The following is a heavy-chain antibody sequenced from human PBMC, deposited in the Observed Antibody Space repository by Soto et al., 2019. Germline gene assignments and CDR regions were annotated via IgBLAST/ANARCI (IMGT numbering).Heavy chain of an antibody. Sequence: GGSLRLLCTASGLTFDYYAMHWVRQGPGRGLEWVSGITWNSGNIAYADSVNGRFTIARDDDNNSLYLQMNSLRPEDTALYYCVKDSYADFHRVLSTAEYLFDYWGHGTLVTVSS. CDR1: GLTFDYYA. CDR2: ITWNSGNI. D-gene: IGHD2-15*01. J-gene: IGHJ4*01. V-gene: IGHV3-9*01. CDR3: VKDSYADFHRVLSTAEYLFDY.